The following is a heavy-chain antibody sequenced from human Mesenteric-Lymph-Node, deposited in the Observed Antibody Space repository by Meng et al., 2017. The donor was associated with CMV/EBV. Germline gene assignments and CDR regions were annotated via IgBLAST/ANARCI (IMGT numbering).Heavy chain of an antibody. CDR1: GYTFISSS. CDR2: IYPRDSDT. V-gene: IGHV5-51*01. J-gene: IGHJ4*02. Sequence: GESLKISCQASGYTFISSSIGWVRQMPGKGLEWMGLIYPRDSDTRYSPSFQGQVTISADKSISTAYLQWSSLKASDTAMYYCARVSSSTRDGYNLGASYWGQGTLVTVSS. D-gene: IGHD5-24*01. CDR3: ARVSSSTRDGYNLGASY.